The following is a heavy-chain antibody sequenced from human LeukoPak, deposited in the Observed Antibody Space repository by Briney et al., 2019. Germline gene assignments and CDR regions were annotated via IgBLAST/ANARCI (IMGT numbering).Heavy chain of an antibody. V-gene: IGHV1-2*02. Sequence: ASVKVSCKASGYXFTAYYMHWVQQAPGQGLEWVGWINPYSGGTNYAQKFQGRVTMTRDTSISTAYMELSSLTSDDAAVYYCASTENCDYWGQGTLVTVSS. CDR3: ASTENCDY. CDR2: INPYSGGT. CDR1: GYXFTAYY. J-gene: IGHJ4*02.